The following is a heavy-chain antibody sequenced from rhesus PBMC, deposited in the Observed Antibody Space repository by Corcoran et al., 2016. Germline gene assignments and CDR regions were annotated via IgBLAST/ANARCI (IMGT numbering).Heavy chain of an antibody. V-gene: IGHV4S14*01. Sequence: QVQLQESGPGLVKPSETLSLTCAVSGGSISGYYHWSWIRQPPVKGRGWIGSIYGGGGGNVLDPALKSRVTRSVDTSKNQFSRELRSVTAADTAVYYCASLDSGWAQFDYWGQGVLVTISS. CDR1: GGSISGYYH. J-gene: IGHJ4*01. CDR2: IYGGGGGN. D-gene: IGHD2-33*01. CDR3: ASLDSGWAQFDY.